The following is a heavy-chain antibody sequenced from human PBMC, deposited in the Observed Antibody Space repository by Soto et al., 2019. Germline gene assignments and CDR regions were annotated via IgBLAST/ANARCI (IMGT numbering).Heavy chain of an antibody. Sequence: SGPTLVNPTDTLTVTCTFSGFSLTSPGMCVSWIRQSPGKALEWLALIERDDDDKYYSTSLKTRLTISKDTRKNQVVLTMANMDPADTAPYYCARSIRGPRRFNGMDVWGQGTTVTVSS. CDR3: ARSIRGPRRFNGMDV. D-gene: IGHD1-20*01. CDR1: GFSLTSPGMC. CDR2: IERDDDDK. V-gene: IGHV2-70*13. J-gene: IGHJ6*02.